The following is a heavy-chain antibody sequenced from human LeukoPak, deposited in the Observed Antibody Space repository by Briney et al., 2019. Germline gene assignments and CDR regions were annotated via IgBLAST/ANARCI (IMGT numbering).Heavy chain of an antibody. CDR3: AKGVRNYDFWSGNNWFDP. Sequence: GGSLRLSCAASGFTVSSNYMSWVRQAPGKGLEWVSAISGSGDSTYYADSVKGRFTISRDNSKNTLYLQMNSLRAEDTAVYYCAKGVRNYDFWSGNNWFDPWGQGTLVTVSS. CDR1: GFTVSSNY. J-gene: IGHJ5*02. D-gene: IGHD3-3*01. CDR2: ISGSGDST. V-gene: IGHV3-23*01.